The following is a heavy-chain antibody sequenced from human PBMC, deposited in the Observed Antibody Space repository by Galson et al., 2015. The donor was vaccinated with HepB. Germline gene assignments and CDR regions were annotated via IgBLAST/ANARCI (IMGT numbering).Heavy chain of an antibody. V-gene: IGHV3-66*02. CDR3: AARDGRGTTVTTPIDY. Sequence: SLRLSCAASGFTVSSNYMSWVRQAPGKGLEWVSVIYSGGSTYYADSMKGRFTISRDNSKNTLYLQMNSLRAEDTAVYYCAARDGRGTTVTTPIDYWGQGTLVTVSS. CDR1: GFTVSSNY. J-gene: IGHJ4*02. CDR2: IYSGGST. D-gene: IGHD4-17*01.